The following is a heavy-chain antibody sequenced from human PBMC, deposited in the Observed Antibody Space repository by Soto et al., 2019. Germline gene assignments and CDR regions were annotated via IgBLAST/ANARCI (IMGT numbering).Heavy chain of an antibody. CDR1: GFTFSNAW. D-gene: IGHD1-26*01. CDR2: IKSKTDGGTT. V-gene: IGHV3-15*07. J-gene: IGHJ4*02. CDR3: TTDWDSGSYSYFDY. Sequence: EVQLVESGGGLVKPGGSLRLSCAASGFTFSNAWMNWVRQAPGKGLEWVGRIKSKTDGGTTDYAAPVKGRFTISRDDSKNTLYLQMNSLKTEDTAVYCCTTDWDSGSYSYFDYWGQGTLVTVSS.